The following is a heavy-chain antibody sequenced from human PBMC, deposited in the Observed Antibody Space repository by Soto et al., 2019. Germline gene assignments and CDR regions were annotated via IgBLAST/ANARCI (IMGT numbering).Heavy chain of an antibody. CDR2: IYYSGST. V-gene: IGHV4-31*03. CDR3: ARASYRGYSYGYVRY. J-gene: IGHJ4*02. Sequence: QVQLQESGPGLVKPSQTLSLTCTVSGGSISSGGYYWSWIRQHPGKGLEWIGYIYYSGSTYYNPYLKSRVTISVDTSKNQFSLKLSSVTAADTAVYYCARASYRGYSYGYVRYWGQGTLVTVSS. D-gene: IGHD5-18*01. CDR1: GGSISSGGYY.